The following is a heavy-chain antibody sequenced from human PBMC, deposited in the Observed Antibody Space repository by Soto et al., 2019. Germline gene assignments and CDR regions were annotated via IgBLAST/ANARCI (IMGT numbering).Heavy chain of an antibody. V-gene: IGHV1-46*01. D-gene: IGHD5-18*01. CDR3: ATSVNSAMAFDY. CDR2: IKPNGGIT. CDR1: GYTFTHYY. J-gene: IGHJ4*02. Sequence: QVQLVQSGAEVKKPGASVRVSCKASGYTFTHYYIHWVRQAPGQGLEWMGIIKPNGGITTYAQKFRAGFSMTRDTSTSTVPLELSSLRSEHSAVYYCATSVNSAMAFDYWGQGSLVTVSS.